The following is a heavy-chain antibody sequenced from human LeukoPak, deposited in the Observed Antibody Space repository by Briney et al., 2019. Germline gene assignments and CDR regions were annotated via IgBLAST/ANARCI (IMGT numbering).Heavy chain of an antibody. J-gene: IGHJ5*02. CDR2: ISYDGSNK. CDR3: ARSQGIAAAGTPDYSPGRRDYNWFDP. Sequence: GGSLRLSCAASGFTFSSYGMHWVRQAPGKGLEWVAVISYDGSNKYYADSVKGRFTISRDNSKNTLYLQMNSLRAEDTAVYYCARSQGIAAAGTPDYSPGRRDYNWFDPWGQGTLVTVSS. D-gene: IGHD6-13*01. V-gene: IGHV3-30*03. CDR1: GFTFSSYG.